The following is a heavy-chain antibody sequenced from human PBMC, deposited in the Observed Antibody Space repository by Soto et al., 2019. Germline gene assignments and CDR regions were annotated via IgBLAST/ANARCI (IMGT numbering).Heavy chain of an antibody. CDR3: AKDWMWEVVNCGMNV. Sequence: QEQLVESGGGEVQPGRSLRLSCAASGFSFSNYAIHWVRQAPGKGLEWVAAISHDGNNIYYAVSVKGRFTISRDNPKNTLYLQMNSLRVEDTAVYYCAKDWMWEVVNCGMNVWVQGTTVTVSS. D-gene: IGHD1-26*01. V-gene: IGHV3-30*18. CDR2: ISHDGNNI. J-gene: IGHJ6*02. CDR1: GFSFSNYA.